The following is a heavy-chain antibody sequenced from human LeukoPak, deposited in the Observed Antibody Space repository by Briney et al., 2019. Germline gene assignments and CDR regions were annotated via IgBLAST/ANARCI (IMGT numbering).Heavy chain of an antibody. J-gene: IGHJ5*02. V-gene: IGHV1-8*01. CDR2: MNPNSGNT. Sequence: GASVKVSCKASGYTFTSYDINWVRQATGQGLEWMGWMNPNSGNTGYAQKFQGRVTMTRNTSISTAYMELSSLRSEDTAVYYCARGSSSSWYKEYNWFDPWGQGTLVTVSS. D-gene: IGHD6-13*01. CDR3: ARGSSSSWYKEYNWFDP. CDR1: GYTFTSYD.